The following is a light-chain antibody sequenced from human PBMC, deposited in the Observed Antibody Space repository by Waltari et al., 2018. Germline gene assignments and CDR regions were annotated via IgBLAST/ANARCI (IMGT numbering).Light chain of an antibody. CDR3: SSYTSTNTYV. V-gene: IGLV2-14*03. CDR2: DVS. Sequence: QPALTQPASVPGSPGQSITISCTGTSSALGGYHFVSWYQQHPGKAPNLLINDVSKRPSGVSNRFSGSKSGNTASLTISGLQAEDEADYYCSSYTSTNTYVFGTGTEVTVL. J-gene: IGLJ1*01. CDR1: SSALGGYHF.